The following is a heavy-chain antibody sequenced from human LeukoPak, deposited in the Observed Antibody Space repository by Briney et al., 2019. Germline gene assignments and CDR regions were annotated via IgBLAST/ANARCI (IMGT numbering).Heavy chain of an antibody. Sequence: GGPLRLSCAASGFTFSSYWMSWVRQAPGKGLEWVANIKQDGSEKYYVDSVKGRFTISRDNAKNSLYLQMNSLRPEDTALYYCAKESGSGWPYFDYWGQGTLVTVSS. CDR3: AKESGSGWPYFDY. D-gene: IGHD6-19*01. V-gene: IGHV3-7*03. CDR1: GFTFSSYW. CDR2: IKQDGSEK. J-gene: IGHJ4*02.